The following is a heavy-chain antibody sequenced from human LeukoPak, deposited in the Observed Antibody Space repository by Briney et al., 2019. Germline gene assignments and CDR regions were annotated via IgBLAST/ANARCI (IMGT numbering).Heavy chain of an antibody. V-gene: IGHV3-21*01. CDR2: ISSSSSYI. J-gene: IGHJ4*02. D-gene: IGHD3-22*01. Sequence: PGGSLRLSCAASGFTFSSYSMNWVRQAPGKGLEWVSSISSSSSYIYYADSVKGRFTISRDNAKNSLYLQMNSLRAEDTAVYYCARALFRGVIVVVIPDYWGQGTLVTVSS. CDR1: GFTFSSYS. CDR3: ARALFRGVIVVVIPDY.